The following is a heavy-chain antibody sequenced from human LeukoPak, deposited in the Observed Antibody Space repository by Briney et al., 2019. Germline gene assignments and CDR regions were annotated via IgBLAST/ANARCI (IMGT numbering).Heavy chain of an antibody. CDR1: GFTFGDYA. D-gene: IGHD3-10*01. CDR3: TRVYYGSGRFYYYMDV. J-gene: IGHJ6*03. Sequence: GGSLRLSCTASGFTFGDYAMSWVRQAPGKGLEWVGFIRSKAYGGTTEYAASVKGRFTISRDDSKSIAYLQMNSLKTEDTAVYYCTRVYYGSGRFYYYMDVWGKGTTVSVSS. V-gene: IGHV3-49*04. CDR2: IRSKAYGGTT.